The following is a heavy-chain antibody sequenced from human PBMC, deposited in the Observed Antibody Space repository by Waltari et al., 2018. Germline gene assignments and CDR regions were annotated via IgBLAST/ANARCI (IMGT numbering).Heavy chain of an antibody. Sequence: EVQLVESGGGLVQPGGSLRLSCAASGFTVSSNYMSWVRQAPGKGLEWVSVIYSGGSTYYADSVKGRFTISRDNSKNTLYLQMNSLRAEDTAVYYCARGMLPDYGDYESSYYYYGMDVWGQGTTVTVSS. CDR2: IYSGGST. J-gene: IGHJ6*02. D-gene: IGHD4-17*01. CDR3: ARGMLPDYGDYESSYYYYGMDV. CDR1: GFTVSSNY. V-gene: IGHV3-66*02.